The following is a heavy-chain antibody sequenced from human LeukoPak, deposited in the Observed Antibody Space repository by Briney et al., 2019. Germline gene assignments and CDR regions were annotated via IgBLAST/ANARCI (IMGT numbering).Heavy chain of an antibody. J-gene: IGHJ5*02. CDR3: ARDAYCSSTSCTYNWFDP. Sequence: GGSLRLSCAASGFTLSSYAMHWVRQAPGKGLEWVAVISYDGSNKYYADSVKGRFTISRDNSKNTLYLQMNSLRAEDTAVYYCARDAYCSSTSCTYNWFDPWGQGTLVTVSS. D-gene: IGHD2-2*01. V-gene: IGHV3-30*04. CDR2: ISYDGSNK. CDR1: GFTLSSYA.